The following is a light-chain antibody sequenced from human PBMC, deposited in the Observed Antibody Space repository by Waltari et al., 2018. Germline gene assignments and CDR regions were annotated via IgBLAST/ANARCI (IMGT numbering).Light chain of an antibody. CDR1: SGSVLTSEY. Sequence: TVVTQEPSLSVSPGGTVTLTCGLTSGSVLTSEYPRWYQQTPGQAPRTLIYNTDTRSSGVPDRLSGSILGSKAALTVAGAQADDESDYYCVLYLNGGIWVFGGGTRLTVL. CDR3: VLYLNGGIWV. V-gene: IGLV8-61*01. CDR2: NTD. J-gene: IGLJ3*02.